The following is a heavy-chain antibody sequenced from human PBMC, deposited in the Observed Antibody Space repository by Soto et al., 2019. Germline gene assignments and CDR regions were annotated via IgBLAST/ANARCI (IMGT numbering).Heavy chain of an antibody. Sequence: PSETLSLTCTVSGGSISSGGYYWSWIRQPPGKGLEWIGYIYYSGSTYYNPSLKSRVTISVDTSKNQFSLKLSSVTAANTAVYYCARVPLWFGELSFDPWGQGTLVTVSS. CDR3: ARVPLWFGELSFDP. V-gene: IGHV4-31*03. J-gene: IGHJ5*02. CDR1: GGSISSGGYY. CDR2: IYYSGST. D-gene: IGHD3-10*01.